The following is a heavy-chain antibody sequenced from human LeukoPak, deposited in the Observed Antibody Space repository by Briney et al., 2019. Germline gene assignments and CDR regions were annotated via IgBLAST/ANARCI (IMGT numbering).Heavy chain of an antibody. CDR3: ARDPDTGGNSFDRHPIHFDP. D-gene: IGHD2/OR15-2a*01. CDR2: IIPILGTA. CDR1: GGTLGSKV. V-gene: IGHV1-69*13. J-gene: IGHJ5*02. Sequence: GASVKVSCKASGGTLGSKVTSGWGKAPEQGLDGMGGIIPILGTANYAQKFQGRVTITADESTSTAYMELSSLRSEDTAVYYCARDPDTGGNSFDRHPIHFDPWGQGTLVTVSS.